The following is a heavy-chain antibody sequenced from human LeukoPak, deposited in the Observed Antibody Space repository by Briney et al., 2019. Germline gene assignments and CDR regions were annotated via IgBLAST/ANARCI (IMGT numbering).Heavy chain of an antibody. CDR2: INWNGGST. CDR1: GFTFGDYG. Sequence: GGSLRLSCAVSGFTFGDYGMSWVRQAPGKGLEWVSGINWNGGSTGYADSVKGRFTISRDNAKKSLYLKMNSLRGEDTAFYYCVRDYCGGDCYPFDYWGQETLVTVSS. D-gene: IGHD2-21*02. J-gene: IGHJ4*02. V-gene: IGHV3-20*04. CDR3: VRDYCGGDCYPFDY.